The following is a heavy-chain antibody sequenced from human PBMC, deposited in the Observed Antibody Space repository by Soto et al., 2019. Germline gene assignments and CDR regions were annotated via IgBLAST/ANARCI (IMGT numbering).Heavy chain of an antibody. D-gene: IGHD3-22*01. Sequence: GGSLRLSCAASGFTFTDYAMSWVRQAPGKGLEWVSGISGRDGSTSYADSVRGRFTISRDNSKNTVYLQMNSLRADDTAVYYCAKAVYDRRSYNLVPDDWGQRTLVTVSS. V-gene: IGHV3-23*01. J-gene: IGHJ4*02. CDR3: AKAVYDRRSYNLVPDD. CDR1: GFTFTDYA. CDR2: ISGRDGST.